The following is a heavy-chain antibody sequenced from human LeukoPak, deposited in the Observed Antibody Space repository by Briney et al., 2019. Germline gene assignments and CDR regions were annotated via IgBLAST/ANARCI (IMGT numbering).Heavy chain of an antibody. D-gene: IGHD3-22*01. CDR1: GYTFTSYG. Sequence: GASVKVSCKASGYTFTSYGISWVRQAPGQGLEWMGWISVYNGNTNSAQKLQGRVTMTRDMSTSTVYMELSSLRSEDTAVYYCAREHSSGYPNFDYWGQGTLVTVSS. J-gene: IGHJ4*02. V-gene: IGHV1-18*01. CDR3: AREHSSGYPNFDY. CDR2: ISVYNGNT.